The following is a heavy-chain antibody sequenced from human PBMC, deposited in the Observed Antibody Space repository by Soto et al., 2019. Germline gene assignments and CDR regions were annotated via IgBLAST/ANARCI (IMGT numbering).Heavy chain of an antibody. Sequence: QVQLQESGPGLVQPSGTLSLTCAVSGDSSNNSHWWRWVRQTPGTGLDWIGETYHSGTTNYNPSLKIRVTISIDTSKNQFSLKMNSVTAAATAVYYCAREFNSSPASGPTWFDPWGQGTLVTVS. CDR2: TYHSGTT. J-gene: IGHJ5*02. D-gene: IGHD6-13*01. CDR3: AREFNSSPASGPTWFDP. CDR1: GDSSNNSHW. V-gene: IGHV4-4*02.